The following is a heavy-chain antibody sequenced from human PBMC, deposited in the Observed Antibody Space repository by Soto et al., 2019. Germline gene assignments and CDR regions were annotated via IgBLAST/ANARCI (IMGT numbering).Heavy chain of an antibody. Sequence: ASVKVSCKAPRDTFTSYYINWVRQAPGQGLEWMGVINPHGGSTAYAQKFKGRVTLTRGTSASTVYMEVSSLTSEDTAMYYCARSSGGNFGIIIEGTNWFAPWGQGTLVTVSS. CDR2: INPHGGST. V-gene: IGHV1-46*01. CDR3: ARSSGGNFGIIIEGTNWFAP. D-gene: IGHD1-26*01. J-gene: IGHJ5*02. CDR1: RDTFTSYY.